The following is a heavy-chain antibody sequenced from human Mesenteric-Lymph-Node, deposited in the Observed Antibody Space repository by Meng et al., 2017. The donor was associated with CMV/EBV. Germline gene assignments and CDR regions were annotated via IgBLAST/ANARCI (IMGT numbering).Heavy chain of an antibody. CDR2: ISYDGSDK. CDR1: RFTFSSYA. D-gene: IGHD2-2*01. Sequence: GESLKISCAASRFTFSSYAMHWARQAPGKGLEWVAVISYDGSDKHYADSVKGRFTISRDNSENSLYLQMNSLTKEDTALYYCAKVRVPSYFYYGIDVWGQGATVTVSS. J-gene: IGHJ6*02. V-gene: IGHV3-30*04. CDR3: AKVRVPSYFYYGIDV.